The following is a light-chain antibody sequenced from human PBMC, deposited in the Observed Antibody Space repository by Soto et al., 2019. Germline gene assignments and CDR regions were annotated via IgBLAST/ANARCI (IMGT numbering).Light chain of an antibody. CDR2: DAS. Sequence: EIVMTQSPATLSVSPGERATFSCRASQSVSSKLARYQQKPGQAPRLVIYDASTRATGFPARFSGSGSGTDFTLTISSLEPEDFAVYYCQQRSNWPPRVTFGQGTRLEIK. CDR3: QQRSNWPPRVT. J-gene: IGKJ5*01. V-gene: IGKV3-11*01. CDR1: QSVSSK.